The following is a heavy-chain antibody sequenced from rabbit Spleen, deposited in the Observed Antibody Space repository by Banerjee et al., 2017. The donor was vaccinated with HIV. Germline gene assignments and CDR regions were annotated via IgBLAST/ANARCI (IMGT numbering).Heavy chain of an antibody. CDR2: INAATGKP. CDR3: ARDLAGVIGWNFYL. D-gene: IGHD4-1*01. CDR1: GLDFSGDSY. Sequence: QSLEESGGDLVKPGASLTLTCKASGLDFSGDSYDSYMCWVRQAPGKGLEWIACINAATGKPVYATWAKGRFTISRTSSTTVTLRMTSLTAADTATYFCARDLAGVIGWNFYLWGPGTLVTVS. V-gene: IGHV1S40*01. J-gene: IGHJ4*01.